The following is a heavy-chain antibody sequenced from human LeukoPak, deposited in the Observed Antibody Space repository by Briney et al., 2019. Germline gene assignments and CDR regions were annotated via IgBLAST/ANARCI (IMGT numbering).Heavy chain of an antibody. J-gene: IGHJ6*02. V-gene: IGHV4-4*07. Sequence: ASETLSLTCTVRGGSISSDYWSWIRQPAGKGLEWIGRIYTSGSTNYNPSLKSRVTISVDASKSQFSLKLSSVTAADTAVYYCAACSGGSCYVNGMDVWGQGTTVTVSS. CDR2: IYTSGST. CDR3: AACSGGSCYVNGMDV. D-gene: IGHD2-15*01. CDR1: GGSISSDY.